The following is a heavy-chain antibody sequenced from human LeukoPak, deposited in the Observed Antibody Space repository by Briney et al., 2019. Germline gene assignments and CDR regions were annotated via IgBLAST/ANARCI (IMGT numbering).Heavy chain of an antibody. J-gene: IGHJ4*02. D-gene: IGHD3-10*01. CDR1: GFTFASYA. CDR2: ISYDGSNK. Sequence: GGSLRLSCAAPGFTFASYAMSWVRQAPGKGLEWVAVISYDGSNKYYADSVKGRFTISRDNSKNTLYLQMNSLRAEDTAVYYCARPVTTVRGPFDYWGQGTLVTVSS. CDR3: ARPVTTVRGPFDY. V-gene: IGHV3-30*04.